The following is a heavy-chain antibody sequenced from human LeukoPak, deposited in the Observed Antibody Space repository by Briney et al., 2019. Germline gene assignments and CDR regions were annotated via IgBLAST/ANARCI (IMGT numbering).Heavy chain of an antibody. CDR1: GFTFSSYA. D-gene: IGHD3-22*01. CDR3: AKDNPDYYDSSGYYYWFDP. CDR2: ISGSGGST. J-gene: IGHJ5*02. Sequence: QSGGSLRLSCAASGFTFSSYAMSWVRQAPGKGLEWVSAISGSGGSTYYADSVKGRFTISRDNSKNTLYLQMNSLRAEDTAVYYCAKDNPDYYDSSGYYYWFDPWGQGTLVTVSS. V-gene: IGHV3-23*01.